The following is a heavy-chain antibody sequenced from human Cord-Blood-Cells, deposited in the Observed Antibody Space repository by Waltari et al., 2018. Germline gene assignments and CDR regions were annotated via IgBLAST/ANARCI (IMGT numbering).Heavy chain of an antibody. V-gene: IGHV1-24*01. CDR1: GYTLTELS. CDR3: ATLIHYDFWSGYYDYFDY. J-gene: IGHJ4*02. CDR2: FDPEDGET. Sequence: QVQLVQSGAEVKKPGASVKVSCKVSGYTLTELSMPWLRQAPGKGLEWMGGFDPEDGETIYAQKFQGRVTMTEDTSTDTAYMELSSLRSEDTAVYYCATLIHYDFWSGYYDYFDYWGQGTLVTVSS. D-gene: IGHD3-3*01.